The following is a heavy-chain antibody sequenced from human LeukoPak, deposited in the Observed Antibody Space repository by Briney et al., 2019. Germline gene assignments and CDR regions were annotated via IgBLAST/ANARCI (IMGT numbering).Heavy chain of an antibody. CDR2: IYYSGST. D-gene: IGHD3-3*01. CDR3: ASRSSIWSGYQDTLYYFDS. Sequence: SETLSLTCTVSGGSISNSNYYWGWIRQPPGKGPEWIGTIYYSGSTYYNTSLKSRVTLSVDTSKNQFSLNLRSVTAADTAVYYCASRSSIWSGYQDTLYYFDSWGQGTLVTVSS. J-gene: IGHJ4*02. CDR1: GGSISNSNYY. V-gene: IGHV4-39*01.